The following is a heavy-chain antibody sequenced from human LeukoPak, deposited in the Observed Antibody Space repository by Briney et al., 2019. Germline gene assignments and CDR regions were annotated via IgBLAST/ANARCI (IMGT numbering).Heavy chain of an antibody. CDR2: IIPIFGTA. CDR1: GGTFSSYA. Sequence: ASVKVSCKASGGTFSSYAISWVRQAPGQGLEWVGGIIPIFGTAKYAQKFQGRVTISADESTSTAYMEMSSLRSEDTAVYYCARGGQGGTLYNYFDYWGQGTLVTVSS. J-gene: IGHJ4*02. CDR3: ARGGQGGTLYNYFDY. D-gene: IGHD1-26*01. V-gene: IGHV1-69*13.